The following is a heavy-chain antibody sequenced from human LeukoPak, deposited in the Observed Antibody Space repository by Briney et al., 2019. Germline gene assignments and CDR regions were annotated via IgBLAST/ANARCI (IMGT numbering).Heavy chain of an antibody. D-gene: IGHD3-10*01. J-gene: IGHJ4*02. CDR1: GFTFKSYA. CDR2: ISGSDGSA. V-gene: IGHV3-23*01. Sequence: GGSLRLSCSASGFTFKSYAMHWVRQAPGKGLEWVSAISGSDGSAYYADSVKGRFTISRDNSKNTLSLQMNSLRAEDTAVYYCAKGLGTMVRGAFDYWGQGTLVTVSS. CDR3: AKGLGTMVRGAFDY.